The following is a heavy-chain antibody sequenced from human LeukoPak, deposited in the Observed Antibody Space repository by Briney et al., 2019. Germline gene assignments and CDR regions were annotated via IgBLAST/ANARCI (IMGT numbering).Heavy chain of an antibody. Sequence: GGSLRLSCAASGFDFGTYALHWVRQPPGKGLEWVAVISYDGSNKDYADSVKGRFTISRANAKNSLFLQMDSPRGDDTAVYYCARGEVATTNYYGMDVWGQGTLVTVSS. V-gene: IGHV3-30-3*01. J-gene: IGHJ6*02. D-gene: IGHD5-12*01. CDR2: ISYDGSNK. CDR3: ARGEVATTNYYGMDV. CDR1: GFDFGTYA.